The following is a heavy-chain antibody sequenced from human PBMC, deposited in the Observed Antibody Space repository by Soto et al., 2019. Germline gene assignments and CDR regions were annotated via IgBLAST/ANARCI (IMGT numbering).Heavy chain of an antibody. Sequence: QVQLVQSGAEVKKPGSSVKVSCKASGGTFSSYAISWVRQAPGQGLEWMGGIIPIFGTANYAQKFQGRVTITADEAXXTXYXXLSSRRSEDTAGYYCARDGAHCSGGSCSPGDWFDPWGQGTLVTVSS. CDR1: GGTFSSYA. J-gene: IGHJ5*02. V-gene: IGHV1-69*12. CDR2: IIPIFGTA. CDR3: ARDGAHCSGGSCSPGDWFDP. D-gene: IGHD2-15*01.